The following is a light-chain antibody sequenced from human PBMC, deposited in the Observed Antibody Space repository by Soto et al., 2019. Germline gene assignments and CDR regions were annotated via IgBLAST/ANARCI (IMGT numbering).Light chain of an antibody. CDR3: QQRYNWPPLT. J-gene: IGKJ5*01. Sequence: EIVLTQSPGTLSLSPGERATLSCRASQSVSSSYLAWYQQKPGQAPRLLIYDASNRATGIQARFSGSGSGTDFTLTISSLEPEDFAIYYCQQRYNWPPLTFGQGTRLEIK. V-gene: IGKV3D-20*02. CDR2: DAS. CDR1: QSVSSSY.